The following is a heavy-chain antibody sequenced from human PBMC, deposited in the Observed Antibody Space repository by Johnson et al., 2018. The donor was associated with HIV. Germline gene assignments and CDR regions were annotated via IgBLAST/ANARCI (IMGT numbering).Heavy chain of an antibody. CDR1: GFTFSSYA. J-gene: IGHJ3*02. Sequence: VQLVESGGGVVQPGRSLRLSCAASGFTFSSYAMSWVRQAPGQGLEWVSTISGSTYYAASVKGRSTIPKENSKNTLYLQMNSLRAEDTAVYYCARYFSDILPGSRTDAFDIWGQGTMVTVSS. D-gene: IGHD3-9*01. CDR2: ISGST. CDR3: ARYFSDILPGSRTDAFDI. V-gene: IGHV3-23*04.